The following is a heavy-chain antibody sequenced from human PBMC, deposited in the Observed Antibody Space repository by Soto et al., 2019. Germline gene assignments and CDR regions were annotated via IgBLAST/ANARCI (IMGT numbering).Heavy chain of an antibody. Sequence: SETLSLTCTVSGGSISSYYWSWIRQPPGKGLEWIGYIYYSGSTNYNPSLKSRVTISVDTSKNQFSLKLSSVTAADTAVYYCARVGYYGSGSYSLAYYYMDVWGKGTTVTVSS. CDR1: GGSISSYY. J-gene: IGHJ6*03. CDR2: IYYSGST. V-gene: IGHV4-59*01. CDR3: ARVGYYGSGSYSLAYYYMDV. D-gene: IGHD3-10*01.